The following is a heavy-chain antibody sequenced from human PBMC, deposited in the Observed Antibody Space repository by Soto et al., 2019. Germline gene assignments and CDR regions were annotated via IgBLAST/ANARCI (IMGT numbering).Heavy chain of an antibody. D-gene: IGHD6-13*01. CDR2: ISSSSSYI. CDR1: GFTFSSYS. CDR3: ARNRAAAPHGMDA. J-gene: IGHJ6*02. Sequence: EVQLVESGGGLVKPGGSLRLSYAASGFTFSSYSMNWVRQAPGKGLEWVSSISSSSSYIYYADSVKGRFTISRDNAKNSLYLQMNSLRAEDTAVYYCARNRAAAPHGMDAWGQGTTVTVSS. V-gene: IGHV3-21*01.